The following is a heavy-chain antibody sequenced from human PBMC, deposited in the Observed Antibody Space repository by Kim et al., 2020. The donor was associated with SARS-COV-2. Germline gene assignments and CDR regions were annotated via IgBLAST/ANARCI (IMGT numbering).Heavy chain of an antibody. J-gene: IGHJ3*02. D-gene: IGHD3-10*01. CDR3: ATTMIRGVMEAFDM. V-gene: IGHV7-4-1*02. Sequence: ASVKVSCKASGYTFTNYAMNWVRQAPGQGLEWMGWIDTNTGNPTYAQGFTGRFVFSLDTSVSTAYLQISSLETEDTAIYYCATTMIRGVMEAFDMWGQRTMVTVSS. CDR2: IDTNTGNP. CDR1: GYTFTNYA.